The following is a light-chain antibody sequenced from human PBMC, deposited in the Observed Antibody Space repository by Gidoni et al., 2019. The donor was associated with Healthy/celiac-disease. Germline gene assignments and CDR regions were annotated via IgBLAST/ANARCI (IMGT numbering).Light chain of an antibody. Sequence: EIVLTQSPGTLSFSPGERATLSCRASQRVSSSYLAWYQQKPGQAPRLLIYGASSRATGIPDRCSGSGSGTDFTLTISRLEPEDFAVYYCQQYGSSPMYTFGQGTKLEIK. V-gene: IGKV3-20*01. CDR2: GAS. CDR1: QRVSSSY. J-gene: IGKJ2*01. CDR3: QQYGSSPMYT.